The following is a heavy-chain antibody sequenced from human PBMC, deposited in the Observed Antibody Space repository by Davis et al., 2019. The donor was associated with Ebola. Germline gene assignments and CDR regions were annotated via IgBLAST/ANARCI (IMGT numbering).Heavy chain of an antibody. Sequence: PEGSLRLSCTASGFTFSSYGMHWVRQAPGKGLEWVAVISSDGSEQYYGDSVKGRLTISRDNSKNTLYLQMDNLRAEDTAVYYCASQGWCGGIPCIHAPSGYWGQGTPVTVS. J-gene: IGHJ4*02. CDR1: GFTFSSYG. V-gene: IGHV3-30*03. CDR3: ASQGWCGGIPCIHAPSGY. CDR2: ISSDGSEQ. D-gene: IGHD2-21*01.